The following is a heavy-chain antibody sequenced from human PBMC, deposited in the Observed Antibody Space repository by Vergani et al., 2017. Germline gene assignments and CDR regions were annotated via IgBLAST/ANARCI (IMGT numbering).Heavy chain of an antibody. J-gene: IGHJ4*02. CDR3: VKNAGSYENFFDS. CDR1: GFTFSTYA. CDR2: PTRGGGST. V-gene: IGHV3-23*01. D-gene: IGHD1-26*01. Sequence: EVQLLESGGSLKQPGGSVRLSCAASGFTFSTYAMHWVRQAPGKGLEWVSTPTRGGGSTYYADSFKGRFIFSRDNSRDTLYLQINSLGPEDTATYYCVKNAGSYENFFDSWGQGTLVTVSS.